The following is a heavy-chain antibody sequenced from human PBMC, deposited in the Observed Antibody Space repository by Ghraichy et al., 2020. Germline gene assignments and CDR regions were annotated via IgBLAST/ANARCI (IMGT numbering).Heavy chain of an antibody. J-gene: IGHJ6*02. CDR2: ISVYTGVI. D-gene: IGHD3-10*01. V-gene: IGHV1-18*01. Sequence: ASVKVSCKASGYTFINYGISWVRQAPGQGLEWMSWISVYTGVINYAQNFQGRVTMTTDTSTSTVYMQLRSLTSDDSAVYYCARGGLSVADGLDVWGQGTTVTVSS. CDR3: ARGGLSVADGLDV. CDR1: GYTFINYG.